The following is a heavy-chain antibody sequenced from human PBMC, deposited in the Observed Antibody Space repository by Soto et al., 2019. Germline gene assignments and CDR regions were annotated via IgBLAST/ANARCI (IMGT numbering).Heavy chain of an antibody. J-gene: IGHJ4*02. CDR1: GFSLTSHA. CDR2: ISRSGDST. D-gene: IGHD3-3*01. V-gene: IGHV3-23*01. Sequence: PGGSLRLSCAASGFSLTSHAMSRVRQAPVKGLEWVSAISRSGDSTYYGASVKGRFIVSRDNSKNIVYLQMKKLRVEDTAVYYCARDTPRHDFWSGYSDSWGQGTLVTVSS. CDR3: ARDTPRHDFWSGYSDS.